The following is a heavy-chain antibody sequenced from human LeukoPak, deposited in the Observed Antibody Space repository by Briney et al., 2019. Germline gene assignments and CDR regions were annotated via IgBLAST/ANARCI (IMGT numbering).Heavy chain of an antibody. CDR3: ARPRYGSGTYYFDY. V-gene: IGHV3-72*01. Sequence: PGGSLRLSCAASGFTFSDHYMDWVRQAPGKGLEWVGRIRYKTKSYTTEHSASVKGRFTISRDDSRNSLYLQMNSLKTEDTAVYYCARPRYGSGTYYFDYWGQGTLVTVSS. CDR2: IRYKTKSYTT. D-gene: IGHD3-10*01. CDR1: GFTFSDHY. J-gene: IGHJ4*02.